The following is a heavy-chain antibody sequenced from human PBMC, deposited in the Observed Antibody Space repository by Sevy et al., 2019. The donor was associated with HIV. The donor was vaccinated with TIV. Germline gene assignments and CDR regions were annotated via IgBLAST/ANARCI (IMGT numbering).Heavy chain of an antibody. Sequence: GGSLRLSCTASGFPFSSYEMNWVRQAPGKGLEWVSYITNSGSTKYYSDPVKGRFTISRDNAKNSLYLQMNNLRAEDTAVYYCARDLPPSATTVAHFDYWGRGTLVTVSS. D-gene: IGHD4-17*01. J-gene: IGHJ4*02. CDR2: ITNSGSTK. V-gene: IGHV3-48*03. CDR1: GFPFSSYE. CDR3: ARDLPPSATTVAHFDY.